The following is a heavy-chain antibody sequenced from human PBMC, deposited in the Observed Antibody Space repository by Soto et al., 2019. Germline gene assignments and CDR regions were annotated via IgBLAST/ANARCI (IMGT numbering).Heavy chain of an antibody. CDR1: GYNFAGYW. CDR3: ARGGVSTRTFDY. J-gene: IGHJ4*02. CDR2: IYPSDSDT. Sequence: GESLKISWKGSGYNFAGYWMAWVRQMPGKGLEVMGIIYPSDSDTRYRPSFQGQVTISADKSISSAYLQWSSLRASDTAMYYCARGGVSTRTFDYWGQGTPVTVSS. V-gene: IGHV5-51*01. D-gene: IGHD3-3*01.